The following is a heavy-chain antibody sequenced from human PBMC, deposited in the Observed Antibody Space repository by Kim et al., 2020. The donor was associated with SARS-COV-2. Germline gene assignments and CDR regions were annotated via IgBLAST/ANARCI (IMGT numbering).Heavy chain of an antibody. CDR1: GFTFGDYG. Sequence: GGSLRLSCAASGFTFGDYGMHWVRQAPGKGLEWVSGISWNSGSVGYADSVKGRFTISRDNFKNTLYLQMNSLRDEDTGVYYCTRDHVDGYWSWGQGTLVTVSS. CDR2: ISWNSGSV. D-gene: IGHD5-18*01. V-gene: IGHV3-9*01. CDR3: TRDHVDGYWS. J-gene: IGHJ5*02.